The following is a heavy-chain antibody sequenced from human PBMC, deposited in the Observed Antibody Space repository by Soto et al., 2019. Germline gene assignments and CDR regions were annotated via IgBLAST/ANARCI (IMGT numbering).Heavy chain of an antibody. CDR2: IYYSGST. D-gene: IGHD3-10*01. Sequence: QVQLQESGPGLVKPSQTLSLTCTVSGGSISSGDYYWSWIRQPPGKGLEWIGYIYYSGSTYYNPSLKRRVTISVDTSKNQFSLKLSSVTAADTAVYYCARGGNYYGSGSYYPWGYWGQGTLVTVSS. J-gene: IGHJ4*02. CDR3: ARGGNYYGSGSYYPWGY. V-gene: IGHV4-30-4*01. CDR1: GGSISSGDYY.